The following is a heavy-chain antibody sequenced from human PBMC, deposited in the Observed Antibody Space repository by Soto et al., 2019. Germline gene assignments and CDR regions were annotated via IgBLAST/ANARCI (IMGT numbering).Heavy chain of an antibody. Sequence: QVQLVQSGAEVKKPGASVKVSCKASGYTFTSYGISWVRQAPGQGLEWMGWISAYNGNTNYAQKLQGRVTMTTDTSPSTAYRELRSLRSDATAVYYCARDSDEGGYYYSYYMDVWGKGTTVTVSS. V-gene: IGHV1-18*01. CDR3: ARDSDEGGYYYSYYMDV. J-gene: IGHJ6*03. CDR1: GYTFTSYG. CDR2: ISAYNGNT.